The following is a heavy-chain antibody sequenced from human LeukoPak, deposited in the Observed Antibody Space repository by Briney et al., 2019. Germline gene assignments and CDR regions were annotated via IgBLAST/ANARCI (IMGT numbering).Heavy chain of an antibody. D-gene: IGHD6-6*01. Sequence: GGSLRLSCAASGFTFSSYAMHWVRQAPGTGLEWVAVISYDGSNKYYADSVKGRFTISRDNSKNTLYLQMNSLRAEDTAVYYCARDHFTSSSSRYFDYWGQGTLVTVSS. J-gene: IGHJ4*02. CDR1: GFTFSSYA. CDR3: ARDHFTSSSSRYFDY. V-gene: IGHV3-30*01. CDR2: ISYDGSNK.